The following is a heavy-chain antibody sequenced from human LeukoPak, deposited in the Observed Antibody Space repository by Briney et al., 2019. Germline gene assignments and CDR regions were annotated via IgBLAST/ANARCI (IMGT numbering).Heavy chain of an antibody. CDR3: ATYDILTGYSPGY. Sequence: PSQTLSLTCTVSGGSISSGSYYWSWIRQPAGKGLEWIGRIYTSGSTNYNPSLKSRVTISVDTSKNQFSLKLSSVTAADTAVCYCATYDILTGYSPGYWGQGTLVTVSS. J-gene: IGHJ4*02. CDR2: IYTSGST. D-gene: IGHD3-9*01. CDR1: GGSISSGSYY. V-gene: IGHV4-61*02.